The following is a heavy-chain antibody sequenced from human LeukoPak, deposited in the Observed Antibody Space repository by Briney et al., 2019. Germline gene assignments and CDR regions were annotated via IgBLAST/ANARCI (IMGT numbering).Heavy chain of an antibody. CDR3: ATTLTVTTGFY. D-gene: IGHD4-17*01. CDR1: GFTFSSYW. Sequence: GGSLRLSCAASGFTFSSYWMSWVRQAPGKGLEWVANIKEDGSEKYYVDSVKGRFTISRDNAENSLYLQLHSLRAEDTAVYYCATTLTVTTGFYWGQGTLVTVSS. CDR2: IKEDGSEK. J-gene: IGHJ4*02. V-gene: IGHV3-7*01.